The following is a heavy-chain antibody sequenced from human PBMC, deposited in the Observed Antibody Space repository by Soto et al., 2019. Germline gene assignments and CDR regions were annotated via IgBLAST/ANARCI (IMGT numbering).Heavy chain of an antibody. D-gene: IGHD6-13*01. CDR2: TYYRSKCYN. CDR1: GDSVSSNSAA. J-gene: IGHJ5*02. V-gene: IGHV6-1*01. Sequence: PALSLTCAISGDSVSSNSAAWNWIRQSPSRGLEWLGSTYYRSKCYNDYAVSVKSRITINPDTSNNQFPLQLNSVTPEDTAVYYCAREEGIAAAARNWFDPWGQGTMVTVSS. CDR3: AREEGIAAAARNWFDP.